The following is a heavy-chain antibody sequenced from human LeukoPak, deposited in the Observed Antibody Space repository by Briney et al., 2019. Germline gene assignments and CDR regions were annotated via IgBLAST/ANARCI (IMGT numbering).Heavy chain of an antibody. D-gene: IGHD2-2*01. CDR1: GGSFSGYY. V-gene: IGHV4-34*01. CDR3: ARGFLGYCSSTSCYTPLWAFDY. J-gene: IGHJ4*02. CDR2: INHSGST. Sequence: SETLSLTCAVYGGSFSGYYWSWIRQPPGKGLEWIGEINHSGSTNYNPSLKGRVTISVETSKNQFSLPLSSVTAADTAVYYCARGFLGYCSSTSCYTPLWAFDYWGQGTLVTVSS.